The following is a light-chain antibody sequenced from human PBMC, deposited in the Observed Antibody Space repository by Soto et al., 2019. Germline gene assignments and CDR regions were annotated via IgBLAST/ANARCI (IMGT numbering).Light chain of an antibody. V-gene: IGKV1-5*03. CDR1: QSIGIW. CDR3: QQYNDYSWT. J-gene: IGKJ1*01. CDR2: KAS. Sequence: IQMTQSPSTLSASVGDRVAITCRASQSIGIWLAWYQQKPGKAPRFLIYKASSLESGLPSRFSGSGYGKELTLAISRLQHDDFPTYYCQQYNDYSWTFGQGTKVEIK.